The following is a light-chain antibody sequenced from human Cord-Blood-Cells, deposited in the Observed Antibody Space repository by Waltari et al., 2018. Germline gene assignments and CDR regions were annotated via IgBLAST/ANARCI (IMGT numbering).Light chain of an antibody. V-gene: IGLV2-11*01. Sequence: QSALTQPRSVSGSPGQSVTISCTGTSSDVGGYNYVSWDQQHPGKAPKLMIYDVSKRPSAVPDRFSGSKSCHTPYLAISGLQAGDEADYDCCSYAGSDTPYGCGTGTKVTVL. J-gene: IGLJ1*01. CDR3: CSYAGSDTPYG. CDR1: SSDVGGYNY. CDR2: DVS.